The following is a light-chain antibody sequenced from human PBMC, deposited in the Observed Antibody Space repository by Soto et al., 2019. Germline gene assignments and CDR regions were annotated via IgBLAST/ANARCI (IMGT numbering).Light chain of an antibody. CDR2: WAS. CDR3: QQYYSLPRT. Sequence: DIVLTQSPDSLAVSLGERATINCKSSQSVLYSSTDKNYLAWYQQKPGQPPKLLIYWASARESGAPDRFSGSGSGTDFTLNISSLQAEDVAIYYCQQYYSLPRTFGQGTKVEVK. CDR1: QSVLYSSTDKNY. V-gene: IGKV4-1*01. J-gene: IGKJ1*01.